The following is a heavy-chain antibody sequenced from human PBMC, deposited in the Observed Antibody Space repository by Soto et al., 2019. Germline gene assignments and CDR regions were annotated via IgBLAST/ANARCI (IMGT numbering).Heavy chain of an antibody. Sequence: QITLKESGPTLMKPTQTLTLTCTLSGFSLSTSGVGVGWMRQTPEKALEWLALIYWDDDKRYSPSLKSRLTITKDTSKNQVVLTMTNMDPVDTATYYCARYFYESSDYSTWDYGMEVWGQGTTVTVSS. CDR3: ARYFYESSDYSTWDYGMEV. J-gene: IGHJ6*02. CDR2: IYWDDDK. CDR1: GFSLSTSGVG. D-gene: IGHD3-22*01. V-gene: IGHV2-5*02.